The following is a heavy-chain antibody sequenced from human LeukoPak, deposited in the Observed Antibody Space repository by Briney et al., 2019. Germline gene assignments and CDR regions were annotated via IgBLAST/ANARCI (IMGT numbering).Heavy chain of an antibody. D-gene: IGHD3-22*01. CDR2: ISYDGSNK. CDR3: ARGPIEGGRATLYYLLLYGKEG. CDR1: GFTFSSYA. V-gene: IGHV3-30*04. Sequence: PGRSLRLSCAASGFTFSSYAMHWVRQAPGKGLEWVAVISYDGSNKYYADSVKGRFTISRDNSKNTLYLQMNSLRAEDTAVYYCARGPIEGGRATLYYLLLYGKEGWGQG. J-gene: IGHJ6*02.